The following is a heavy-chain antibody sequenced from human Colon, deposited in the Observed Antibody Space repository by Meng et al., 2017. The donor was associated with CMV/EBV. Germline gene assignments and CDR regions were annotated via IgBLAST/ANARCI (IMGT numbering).Heavy chain of an antibody. Sequence: QVQLQESGPGLVRPSATLSLTCAVSGGSMSSNCWSWIRQPPGKGLEWIGYVCYNGITDYNPSLKSRVTISGETSKNQFSLQVSSVTAADTAMYYCALRGLAAGTFQHWGQGALVTVSS. J-gene: IGHJ1*01. CDR2: VCYNGIT. CDR3: ALRGLAAGTFQH. D-gene: IGHD6-13*01. CDR1: GGSMSSNC. V-gene: IGHV4-59*01.